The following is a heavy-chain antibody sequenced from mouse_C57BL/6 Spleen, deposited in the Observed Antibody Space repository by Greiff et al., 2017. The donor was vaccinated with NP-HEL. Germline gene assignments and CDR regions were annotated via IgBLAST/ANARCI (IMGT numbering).Heavy chain of an antibody. CDR1: GYAFSSYW. Sequence: VQLQQSGAELVKPGASVKISCKASGYAFSSYWMNWVKQRPGTGLEWIGQIYPGDGDTNYNGKFKGKATLTADKSSSTAYMPLSSLTSEDSAVYFCARYYYGSSYFDYWGQGTTLTVSS. CDR3: ARYYYGSSYFDY. J-gene: IGHJ2*01. V-gene: IGHV1-80*01. D-gene: IGHD1-1*01. CDR2: IYPGDGDT.